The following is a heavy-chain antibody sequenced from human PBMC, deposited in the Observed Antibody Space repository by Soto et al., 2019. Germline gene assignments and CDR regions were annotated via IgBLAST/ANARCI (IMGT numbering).Heavy chain of an antibody. J-gene: IGHJ4*02. Sequence: PSETLSLSCTVSGDSISSYSWSWIRQPPGKGLEWIGNIHYNGNTKYSPSLKSRVTMSVDTSKNHFSLKLISVTTADTAVYFCASCPTRKMERYCGRDCSDYWGQGTLVTVSS. D-gene: IGHD2-21*02. CDR2: IHYNGNT. CDR3: ASCPTRKMERYCGRDCSDY. CDR1: GDSISSYS. V-gene: IGHV4-59*01.